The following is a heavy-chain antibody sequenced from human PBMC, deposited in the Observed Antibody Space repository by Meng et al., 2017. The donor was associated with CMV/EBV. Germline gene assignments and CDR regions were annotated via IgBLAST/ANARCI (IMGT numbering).Heavy chain of an antibody. D-gene: IGHD3-22*01. CDR3: ALSYYYDSSGYYYY. CDR1: GGTFSSYA. Sequence: SGGTFSSYAISWVRQAPGQGLEWMGGLIPIFGTANYAQKFQGRVTITADESTSTAYMELSSLRSEDTAVYYCALSYYYDSSGYYYYWGQGTLVTVSS. V-gene: IGHV1-69*01. CDR2: LIPIFGTA. J-gene: IGHJ4*02.